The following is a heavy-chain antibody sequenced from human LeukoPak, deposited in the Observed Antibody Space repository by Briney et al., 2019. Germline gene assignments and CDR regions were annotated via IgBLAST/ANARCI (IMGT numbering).Heavy chain of an antibody. Sequence: ASVKVSCKASGYTFTSYGISWVRQAPGQGLEWMGWISAYNGNTNYAQKLQGRVTMTTGTSTSTAYMELRSLRSDDTAVYYCARGAYYYDSSGYYFGHAFDIWGQGTMVTVSS. D-gene: IGHD3-22*01. CDR3: ARGAYYYDSSGYYFGHAFDI. CDR1: GYTFTSYG. J-gene: IGHJ3*02. CDR2: ISAYNGNT. V-gene: IGHV1-18*01.